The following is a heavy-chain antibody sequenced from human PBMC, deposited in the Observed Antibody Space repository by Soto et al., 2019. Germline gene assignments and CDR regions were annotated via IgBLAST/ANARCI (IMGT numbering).Heavy chain of an antibody. CDR1: GGSVTGGGYS. J-gene: IGHJ6*02. V-gene: IGHV4-30-2*01. Sequence: QLQLQESGSGVVQPSQTLSLTCSVSGGSVTGGGYSWSWIRQPLGKGLEWIGYIYPTGTTSHNPSLKSRVTISTDTSKKLFSLKSTSVTGADTAVYYCVRERGAGARNYYLSRGMDVWGRGTTVTVSS. CDR3: VRERGAGARNYYLSRGMDV. CDR2: IYPTGTT. D-gene: IGHD3-10*01.